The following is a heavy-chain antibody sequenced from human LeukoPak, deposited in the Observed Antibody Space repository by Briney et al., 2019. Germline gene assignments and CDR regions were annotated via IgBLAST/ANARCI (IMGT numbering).Heavy chain of an antibody. CDR1: GGSISSYY. J-gene: IGHJ4*02. CDR2: IYYSGST. V-gene: IGHV4-59*01. CDR3: ARVYYYGSGSYSPLDY. Sequence: SETLFLTCTVSGGSISSYYWSWIRQPPGKGLEWIGYIYYSGSTNYNPSLKSRVTISVDTSKNQFSLKLSSVTAADTAVYYCARVYYYGSGSYSPLDYWGQGTLVTVSS. D-gene: IGHD3-10*01.